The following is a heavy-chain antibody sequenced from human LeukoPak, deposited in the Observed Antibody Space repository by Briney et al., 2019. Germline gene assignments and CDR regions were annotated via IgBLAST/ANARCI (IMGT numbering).Heavy chain of an antibody. CDR1: GGSFSGYY. V-gene: IGHV4-34*01. D-gene: IGHD2-2*01. Sequence: SETLSLTCAVYGGSFSGYYWSWIRQPPGKGLEWIGEINHSGSTNCNPSLKSRVTISVDTSKNQFSLKLSSVTAADTAVYYCARVFCSSTSCYWVPFAGFGGWFDPWGQGTLVTVSS. J-gene: IGHJ5*02. CDR2: INHSGST. CDR3: ARVFCSSTSCYWVPFAGFGGWFDP.